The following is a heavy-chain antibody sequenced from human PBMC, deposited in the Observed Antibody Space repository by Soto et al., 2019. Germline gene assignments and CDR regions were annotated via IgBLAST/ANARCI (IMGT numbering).Heavy chain of an antibody. CDR1: GFTFSSYG. J-gene: IGHJ6*03. CDR2: ISYDGSNK. D-gene: IGHD2-8*01. CDR3: AKLYCTNGVCHNLRKYMDV. Sequence: GGSLRLSCAASGFTFSSYGMHWVRQAPGKGLEWVAVISYDGSNKYYADSVKGRFTISRDNSKNTLYLQMNSLRAEDTAVYYCAKLYCTNGVCHNLRKYMDVWDKGTTLTVSS. V-gene: IGHV3-30*18.